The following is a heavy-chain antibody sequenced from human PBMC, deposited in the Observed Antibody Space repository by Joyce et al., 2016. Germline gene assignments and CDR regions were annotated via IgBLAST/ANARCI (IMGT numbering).Heavy chain of an antibody. D-gene: IGHD4-17*01. CDR2: IIPIFVTA. J-gene: IGHJ4*02. CDR3: ARRSAVTTKMYFDY. CDR1: GGSFSTYS. V-gene: IGHV1-69*01. Sequence: QVQLVQSGAAVKKPGYSVKVSCKASGGSFSTYSINWVRQGPGQGLEGMGGIIPIFVTANYAQKFQGRVTITADESTSTAYMEVSSLSSDDTAVYYCARRSAVTTKMYFDYWGQGTLVTVSS.